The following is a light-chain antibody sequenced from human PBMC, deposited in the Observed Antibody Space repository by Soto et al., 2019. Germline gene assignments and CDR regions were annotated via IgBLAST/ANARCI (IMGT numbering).Light chain of an antibody. Sequence: IVLTQSPVTLSLSPGARAALSCRASQSVGSYLAWYQQKPGKPPRLLIYDASNRASGIPARFSGSGSGTDFTLTISSLEPEDFAVYFCQQRSNWPLTFGGGTKVDI. CDR1: QSVGSY. J-gene: IGKJ4*01. V-gene: IGKV3-11*01. CDR2: DAS. CDR3: QQRSNWPLT.